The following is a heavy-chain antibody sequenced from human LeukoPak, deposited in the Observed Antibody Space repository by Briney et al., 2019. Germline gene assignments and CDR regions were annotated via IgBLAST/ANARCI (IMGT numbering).Heavy chain of an antibody. V-gene: IGHV3-23*01. CDR3: AKDQGYCSGGSCYFDY. D-gene: IGHD2-15*01. CDR2: ISGSGGST. J-gene: IGHJ4*02. Sequence: GGSLRLSCAASGFTFSSYAMSWVRQAPGKGLEWVSAISGSGGSTYYADSVKGRFTISRDNSKNTLYLQMSSLRAEDTAVYYCAKDQGYCSGGSCYFDYWGQGTLVTVA. CDR1: GFTFSSYA.